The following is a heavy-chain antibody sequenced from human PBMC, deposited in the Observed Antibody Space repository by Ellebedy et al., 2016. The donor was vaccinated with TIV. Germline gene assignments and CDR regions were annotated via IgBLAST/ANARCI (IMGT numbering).Heavy chain of an antibody. V-gene: IGHV3-23*01. J-gene: IGHJ4*02. CDR2: ISGSGGTT. D-gene: IGHD5-12*01. CDR1: GFTFSNYV. CDR3: AKRSSGYGCVDY. Sequence: PGGSLRLSCAASGFTFSNYVMSWVRQAPGKGLEWVSVISGSGGTTSYADSVKGRFTISRDNSKNTLYLQMNSLRAEDTAIYYCAKRSSGYGCVDYWGQGALVTVSS.